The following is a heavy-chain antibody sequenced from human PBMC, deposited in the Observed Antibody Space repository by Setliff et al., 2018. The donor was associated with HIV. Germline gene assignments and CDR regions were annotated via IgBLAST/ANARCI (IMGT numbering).Heavy chain of an antibody. J-gene: IGHJ4*02. D-gene: IGHD3-3*01. Sequence: ASETLSLTCTVAGGAITRGVFYWSWIRQSAGKRLEWIGHIDSSGATNYNPALKSRVTISVDTSMNQFSLRLTSVTAADTAAYFCARDVMEWFGSYFDYWGQGTLVTVSS. CDR3: ARDVMEWFGSYFDY. V-gene: IGHV4-61*09. CDR2: IDSSGAT. CDR1: GGAITRGVFY.